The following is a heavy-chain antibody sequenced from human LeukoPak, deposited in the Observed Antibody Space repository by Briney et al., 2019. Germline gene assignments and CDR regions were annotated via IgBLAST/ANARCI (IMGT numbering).Heavy chain of an antibody. J-gene: IGHJ4*02. V-gene: IGHV3-23*01. D-gene: IGHD2-2*02. CDR3: AKVSYCSSTSCYRATDY. Sequence: GGSLRLSCAASGFTFSSYAMSWVRQAPGKGLEWVSAISGSGGSTYYADSVKGRFTISRDNSKNTLYLQMNSLRAEDTAVYYCAKVSYCSSTSCYRATDYWGQGTLVTVSS. CDR1: GFTFSSYA. CDR2: ISGSGGST.